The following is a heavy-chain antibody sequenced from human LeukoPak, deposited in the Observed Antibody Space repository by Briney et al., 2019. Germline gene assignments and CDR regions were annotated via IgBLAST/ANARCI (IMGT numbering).Heavy chain of an antibody. CDR2: IRYDGSNK. CDR1: GFTFNSYD. J-gene: IGHJ3*02. CDR3: ARDAFDI. Sequence: GGSLTLSCAASGFTFNSYDMHWVPQAPGKGLEWVVFIRYDGSNKYKADHVKGRLTISRDNSKNTLYLQMNSLRAEDTAVYYGARDAFDIWGQGTMVTVSS. V-gene: IGHV3-30*02.